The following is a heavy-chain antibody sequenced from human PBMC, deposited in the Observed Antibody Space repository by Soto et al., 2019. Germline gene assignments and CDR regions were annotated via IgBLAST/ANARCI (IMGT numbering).Heavy chain of an antibody. Sequence: QVQLVQSGAEVKKPGSSVKVSCKASGGTFSSYAISWVRQAPGQGLEWMGGIIPIFGTANYAQKFQGRVTITADESTSTAYMELSSLRSEDTAVYYCARGGGEDIVVVPAAIYDYYYGMDVWGQGTTVTVS. CDR3: ARGGGEDIVVVPAAIYDYYYGMDV. J-gene: IGHJ6*02. CDR1: GGTFSSYA. CDR2: IIPIFGTA. D-gene: IGHD2-2*02. V-gene: IGHV1-69*01.